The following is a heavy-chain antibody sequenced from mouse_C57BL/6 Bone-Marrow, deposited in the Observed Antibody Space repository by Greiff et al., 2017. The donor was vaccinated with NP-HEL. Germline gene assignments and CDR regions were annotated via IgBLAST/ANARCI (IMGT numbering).Heavy chain of an antibody. D-gene: IGHD1-3*01. CDR1: GFTFSSYA. Sequence: EVKLMESGEGLVKPGGSLKLSCAASGFTFSSYAMSWVRQTPEKRLEWVAYISSGGDYTYYADTVKGRFTISRDNARNTLYLQMSSLKSEDTAMYYCTRQYNSMDYWGQGTSVTVSS. V-gene: IGHV5-9-1*02. CDR2: ISSGGDYT. CDR3: TRQYNSMDY. J-gene: IGHJ4*01.